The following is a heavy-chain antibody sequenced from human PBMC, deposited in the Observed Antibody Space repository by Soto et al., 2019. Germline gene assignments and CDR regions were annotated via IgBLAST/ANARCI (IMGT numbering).Heavy chain of an antibody. V-gene: IGHV4-39*01. Sequence: QLQLQESGPGLVKPSETLSLTCTVSGGSISSSSYYWGWIRQPPGKGLEWIGSIYYSGSTYYNPSLKSRVTISVDTSKNQFSLKLSSVTAADTAVYYCXXXYYYYSSGYYRPEAFDIWGQGTMVTVSS. CDR3: XXXYYYYSSGYYRPEAFDI. J-gene: IGHJ3*02. CDR1: GGSISSSSYY. D-gene: IGHD3-22*01. CDR2: IYYSGST.